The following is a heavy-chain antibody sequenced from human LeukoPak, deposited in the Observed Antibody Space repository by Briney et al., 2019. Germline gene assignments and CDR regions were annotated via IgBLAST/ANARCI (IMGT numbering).Heavy chain of an antibody. J-gene: IGHJ6*03. CDR3: AESGSYQLGDYYYYYMDV. D-gene: IGHD1-26*01. Sequence: GGSLRLSCVASGFTFSDYWMSWVRRAPGKGLEWVSAISGSGGSTYYADSVKGRFTISRDNSKNTLYLQMNSLRAEDTAVYYCAESGSYQLGDYYYYYMDVWGKGTTVTVSS. V-gene: IGHV3-23*01. CDR1: GFTFSDYW. CDR2: ISGSGGST.